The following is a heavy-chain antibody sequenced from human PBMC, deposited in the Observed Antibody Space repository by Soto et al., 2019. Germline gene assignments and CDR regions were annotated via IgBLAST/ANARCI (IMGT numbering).Heavy chain of an antibody. CDR3: ARLYYDSSGFDY. V-gene: IGHV4-39*01. CDR2: IYYSGST. Sequence: PSDTLSLTCTVSGCSIGSIICYWGWFRQPPGKGLEWIGSIYYSGSTYYNPSLKSRVTISVDTSKNQFSLKLSSVTAADTAVYYCARLYYDSSGFDYWGQGTLVTVS. D-gene: IGHD3-22*01. J-gene: IGHJ4*02. CDR1: GCSIGSIICY.